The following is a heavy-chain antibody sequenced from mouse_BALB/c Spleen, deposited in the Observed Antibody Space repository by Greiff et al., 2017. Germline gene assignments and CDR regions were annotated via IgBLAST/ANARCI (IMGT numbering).Heavy chain of an antibody. CDR1: GFTFSDYY. V-gene: IGHV5-4*02. Sequence: EVKLMESGGGLVKPGGSLKLSCAASGFTFSDYYMYWVRQTPEKRLEWVATISDGGSYTYYPDSVKGRFTISRDNAKNNLYLQMSSLKSEDTAMYYCARVLLRLQAFAYWGQGTLVTVSA. CDR3: ARVLLRLQAFAY. D-gene: IGHD1-2*01. J-gene: IGHJ3*01. CDR2: ISDGGSYT.